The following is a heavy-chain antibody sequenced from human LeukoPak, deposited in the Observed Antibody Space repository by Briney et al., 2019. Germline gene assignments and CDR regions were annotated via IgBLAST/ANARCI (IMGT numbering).Heavy chain of an antibody. CDR3: ANSQLGPYYYGMDV. CDR1: GGSISSGDYY. D-gene: IGHD6-6*01. J-gene: IGHJ6*02. CDR2: IYYSGST. V-gene: IGHV4-30-4*01. Sequence: SQTLSLTCTVSGGSISSGDYYWSWIRQPPGKGLEWIGYIYYSGSTYYNPSLKSRVTISVDTSKNQFSLKLSSVTAADTAVYYCANSQLGPYYYGMDVWGRGTTVTVSS.